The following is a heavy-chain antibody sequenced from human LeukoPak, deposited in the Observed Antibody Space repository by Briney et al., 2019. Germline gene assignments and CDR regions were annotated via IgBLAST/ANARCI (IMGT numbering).Heavy chain of an antibody. CDR1: GYTFTSYG. V-gene: IGHV1-18*04. Sequence: ASVKVSCKASGYTFTSYGISWVRRAPGQGLEWMGWISAYNGNTNYAQKLQGRVTMTTDTSTSTAYMELRSLRSDDTAVYYCARDQSRYYGSGSYSPWNYWGQGTLVTVSS. CDR2: ISAYNGNT. D-gene: IGHD3-10*01. CDR3: ARDQSRYYGSGSYSPWNY. J-gene: IGHJ4*02.